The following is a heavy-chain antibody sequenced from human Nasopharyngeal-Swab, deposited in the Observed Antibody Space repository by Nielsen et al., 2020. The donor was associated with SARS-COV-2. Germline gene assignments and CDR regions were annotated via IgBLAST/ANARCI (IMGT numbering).Heavy chain of an antibody. CDR3: ARSPSPHITMIVVVTHWYFDL. J-gene: IGHJ2*01. V-gene: IGHV4-31*03. CDR1: DGSISSGGYY. D-gene: IGHD3-22*01. Sequence: TLSLTCTVSDGSISSGGYYWSWIRQHPGKGLEWIGYIYYSGSTYYNPSLKSRVTISVDTSKNQFSLKLSSVTAADTAVYYCARSPSPHITMIVVVTHWYFDLWGRGTLVTVSS. CDR2: IYYSGST.